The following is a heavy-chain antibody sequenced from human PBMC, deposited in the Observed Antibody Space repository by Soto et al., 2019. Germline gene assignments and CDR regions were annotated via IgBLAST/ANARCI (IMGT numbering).Heavy chain of an antibody. J-gene: IGHJ4*02. CDR3: AHRAYYYGSGSYYTH. CDR2: IYWDDDN. CDR1: GFSLSTREVG. D-gene: IGHD3-10*01. V-gene: IGHV2-5*02. Sequence: QITLKESGPTLVKPTQTLTLTCTFSGFSLSTREVGVGWIRQPPGKALEWLALIYWDDDNRHRPSLKSRLTNDKDTPKTLVILIMTNMDPEDTATYYCAHRAYYYGSGSYYTHWGQGILVTVSS.